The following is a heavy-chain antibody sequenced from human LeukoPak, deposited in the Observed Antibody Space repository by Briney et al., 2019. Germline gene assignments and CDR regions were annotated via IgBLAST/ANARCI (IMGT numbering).Heavy chain of an antibody. V-gene: IGHV3-21*01. D-gene: IGHD3-22*01. J-gene: IGHJ3*02. CDR1: GFTFSSYS. CDR2: ISSSSSYI. Sequence: GGSLRLSCAASGFTFSSYSMNWVRQAPGKGLEWVSSISSSSSYIYYADSVKGRFTISRDNAKNSLYLQMTRLTAEDTAVYYCARARASGPYYYDSSGYSDAFDIWGQGTMVTVSS. CDR3: ARARASGPYYYDSSGYSDAFDI.